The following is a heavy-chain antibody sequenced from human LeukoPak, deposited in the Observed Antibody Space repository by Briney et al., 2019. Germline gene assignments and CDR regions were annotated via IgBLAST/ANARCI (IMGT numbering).Heavy chain of an antibody. CDR3: ARWGGINLLGYYYIDD. V-gene: IGHV3-20*04. J-gene: IGHJ6*03. Sequence: GVSLRLSCAASGFTFDDYGMSGVRQAPGKGLEWVSGMNWNGGSTGYADSVKGRFTISRDNAKNSLYLQMNSLRAEDTALYYCARWGGINLLGYYYIDDWGKGTTVTVSS. CDR2: MNWNGGST. CDR1: GFTFDDYG. D-gene: IGHD1-26*01.